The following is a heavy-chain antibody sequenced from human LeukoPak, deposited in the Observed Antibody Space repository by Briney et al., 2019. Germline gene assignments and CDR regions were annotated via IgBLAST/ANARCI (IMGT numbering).Heavy chain of an antibody. J-gene: IGHJ4*02. V-gene: IGHV3-23*01. D-gene: IGHD3-3*01. CDR2: ISGSGSTT. CDR3: ATDRGWRTSGYYPYYFEY. CDR1: GFAFSNYA. Sequence: GGSLRLSCAATGFAFSNYAMSWVRQAPGKGLEWVSSISGSGSTTHYADSVKGRFTISRDNTMNSLYLQMSSLRAEDTAVYYCATDRGWRTSGYYPYYFEYWGQGTLVTYSS.